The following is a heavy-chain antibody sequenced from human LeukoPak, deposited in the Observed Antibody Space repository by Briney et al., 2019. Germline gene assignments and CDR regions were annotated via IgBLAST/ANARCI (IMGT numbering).Heavy chain of an antibody. CDR3: ARAVGSFDWLPLFDY. J-gene: IGHJ4*02. Sequence: SETLSLTCTVSGSSIRTGFYWGWIRQPPGKGLEWIGNIYHSGITYYTPSLKSRVTISVDTSKNQFYLKLSSVTAADTAVYYCARAVGSFDWLPLFDYWGQGTLVTVSS. V-gene: IGHV4-38-2*02. CDR1: GSSIRTGFY. CDR2: IYHSGIT. D-gene: IGHD3-9*01.